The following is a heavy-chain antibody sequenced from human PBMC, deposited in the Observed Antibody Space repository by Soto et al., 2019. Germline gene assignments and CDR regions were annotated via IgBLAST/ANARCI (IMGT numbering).Heavy chain of an antibody. CDR1: GVTVSNNY. J-gene: IGHJ4*02. V-gene: IGHV3-66*01. Sequence: EVQLVESGGGLVQPGGSLRLSCAASGVTVSNNYMSWVRQAPGKGLVWVSVIYSGGRTYYADSVKGRFIISRDSSKNTLYLQMNSLRAEDTAVYYCARDTYDDYRGQGTLVTVSS. D-gene: IGHD3-3*01. CDR2: IYSGGRT. CDR3: ARDTYDDY.